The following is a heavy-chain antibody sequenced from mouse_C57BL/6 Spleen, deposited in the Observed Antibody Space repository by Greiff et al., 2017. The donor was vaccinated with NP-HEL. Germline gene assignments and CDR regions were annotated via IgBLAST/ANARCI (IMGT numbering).Heavy chain of an antibody. CDR3: TREGRLYYFDY. CDR2: ISSGGDYI. J-gene: IGHJ2*01. CDR1: GFTFSSYA. V-gene: IGHV5-9-1*02. Sequence: EVMLVESGEGLVKPGGSLKLSCAASGFTFSSYAMSWVRQTPEKRLEWVAYISSGGDYIYYADTVKGRFTISRDNARNTLYLQMSSLKSEDTAMYYCTREGRLYYFDYWGQGTTLTVSS.